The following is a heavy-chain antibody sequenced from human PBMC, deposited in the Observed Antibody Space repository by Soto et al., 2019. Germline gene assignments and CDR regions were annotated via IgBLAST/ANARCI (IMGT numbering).Heavy chain of an antibody. J-gene: IGHJ5*02. D-gene: IGHD3-3*01. V-gene: IGHV1-69*01. CDR3: ARHYEFWSGYFPRKRFWFDP. CDR2: IIPIFGTA. Sequence: QVQLVQSGAEVKKPGSSVKVSCKASGGTFSSYAVSWVRQAPGQGLEWMGGIIPIFGTANYAQKFQGRVTITADESTSTAYMELSSLRSEDTAVYYCARHYEFWSGYFPRKRFWFDPWGQGTLVTVSS. CDR1: GGTFSSYA.